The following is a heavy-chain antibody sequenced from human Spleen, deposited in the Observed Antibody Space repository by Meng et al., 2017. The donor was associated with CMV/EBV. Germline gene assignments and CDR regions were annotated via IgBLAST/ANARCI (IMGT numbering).Heavy chain of an antibody. CDR1: GATVGGYW. Sequence: GESLKISCAASGATVGGYWMHWIRQAPGKGLEWVSCIDSDGGRVRYADSVRGRLTISRDNAKNTVSLQMNSLRVDDTAVFHCERSEGPECYFDLWGRGGRSPSPQ. V-gene: IGHV3-74*01. J-gene: IGHJ2*01. CDR2: IDSDGGRV. CDR3: ERSEGPECYFDL.